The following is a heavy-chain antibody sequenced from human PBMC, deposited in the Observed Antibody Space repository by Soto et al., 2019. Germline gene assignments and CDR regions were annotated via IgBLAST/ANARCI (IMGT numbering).Heavy chain of an antibody. J-gene: IGHJ6*02. V-gene: IGHV3-21*01. CDR2: ISSSSSYI. CDR3: ARSPASGYDASYYYYGMDV. CDR1: GFTFSSYS. Sequence: EVQLVESGGGLVKPGGSLRLSCAASGFTFSSYSMNWVRQAPGKGLEWVSSISSSSSYIYYADSVKGRFTISRDNAKNSLYLQMNSLRAEDTAVYYCARSPASGYDASYYYYGMDVWGQGTTVTVSS. D-gene: IGHD5-12*01.